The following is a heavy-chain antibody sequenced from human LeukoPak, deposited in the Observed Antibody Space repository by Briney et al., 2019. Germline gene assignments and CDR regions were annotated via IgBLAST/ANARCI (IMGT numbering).Heavy chain of an antibody. V-gene: IGHV4-4*02. J-gene: IGHJ3*02. Sequence: PSETLSLTCAVSGGSISSSNWWSWVRQPPGKGLEWIGEIYHSGSTNFNPSLKSRVTISVDKSKNQFSLKLSSVTAADTAVYYCAREVFPVVGAGDAFDIWGQGTVVTVSS. D-gene: IGHD1-26*01. CDR3: AREVFPVVGAGDAFDI. CDR2: IYHSGST. CDR1: GGSISSSNW.